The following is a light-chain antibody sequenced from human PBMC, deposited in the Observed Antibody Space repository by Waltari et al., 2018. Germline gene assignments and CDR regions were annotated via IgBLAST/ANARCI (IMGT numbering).Light chain of an antibody. Sequence: DIQMTQSPSSLSASVGDRVTITCRASRAITNYVNWYQQRPGLAPKLLIYAASTLQGGVPTRFSGSGSGTDFTLTISSLQIEDVAVYFCQQYYNSSSITFGQGTRLEIK. CDR1: RAITNY. J-gene: IGKJ5*01. CDR3: QQYYNSSSIT. CDR2: AAS. V-gene: IGKV1-39*01.